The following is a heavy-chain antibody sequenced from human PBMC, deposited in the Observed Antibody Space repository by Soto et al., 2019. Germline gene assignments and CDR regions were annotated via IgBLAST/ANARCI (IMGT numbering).Heavy chain of an antibody. CDR3: ARMAGPWYFDL. V-gene: IGHV4-34*01. CDR2: INRSGSS. Sequence: SETLSLTCAVHGGSFSGFYWTWIRQPPGKGLEWIGEINRSGSSNYNPPLKSRVTMSLDTSRNQFSLSLNSVTAADTAVYYCARMAGPWYFDLWGRGTLVTVSS. J-gene: IGHJ2*01. CDR1: GGSFSGFY.